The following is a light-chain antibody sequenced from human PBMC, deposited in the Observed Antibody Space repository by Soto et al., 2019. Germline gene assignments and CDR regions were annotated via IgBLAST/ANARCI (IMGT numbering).Light chain of an antibody. CDR3: QKYNSAPWT. V-gene: IGKV3-20*01. Sequence: ENVLTQSPGTLSLSPGERATLSCRASQSISSNFLAWYQQKPGQAPRLLIYGASNKIPGIPDRFSGSGSGTDFTLTISSLQPEDVATYYCQKYNSAPWTFGQGTKVDIK. J-gene: IGKJ1*01. CDR1: QSISSNF. CDR2: GAS.